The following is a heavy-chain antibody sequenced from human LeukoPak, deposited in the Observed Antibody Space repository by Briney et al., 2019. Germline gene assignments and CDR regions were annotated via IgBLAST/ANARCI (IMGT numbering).Heavy chain of an antibody. CDR3: ADYGVSGVRNNFY. Sequence: GGSLRLSCAASGLAFSGYSMSWVRQAPGKGLEWVSTISVASNTFYADSVKGRFTISRDNSRNTVYLQMTSLRADDTAVYYCADYGVSGVRNNFYWGQGTLVTVSS. D-gene: IGHD3-3*01. J-gene: IGHJ4*02. V-gene: IGHV3-23*01. CDR1: GLAFSGYS. CDR2: ISVASNT.